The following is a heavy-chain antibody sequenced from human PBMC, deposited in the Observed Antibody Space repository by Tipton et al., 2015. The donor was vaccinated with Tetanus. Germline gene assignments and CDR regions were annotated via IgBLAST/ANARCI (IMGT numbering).Heavy chain of an antibody. V-gene: IGHV4-39*01. D-gene: IGHD2-15*01. CDR3: ARQSCSGGSCRFDP. CDR2: IHYTGGT. J-gene: IGHJ5*02. Sequence: TLSLTCRVSGGSIIVSNFYSGWIRQPPGKGLEWIGSIHYTGGTYLNPSLKSRVTISVDTSKTQFSLNLTSVTAADTAFYYCARQSCSGGSCRFDPWGQGTLVTVSS. CDR1: GGSIIVSNFY.